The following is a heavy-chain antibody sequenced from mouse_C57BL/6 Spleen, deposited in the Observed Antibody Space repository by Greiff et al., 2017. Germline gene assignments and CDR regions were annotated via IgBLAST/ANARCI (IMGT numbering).Heavy chain of an antibody. CDR2: IDPETGGT. Sequence: QVQLQQSGAELVRPGASVTLSCKASGYTFTDYEMHWVKQTPVHGLEWIGAIDPETGGTAYNQKFKGKAILTADKSSSTAYMELRSLTSEDSAVYYCTRGGSPFDYSGQGTTLTVSS. CDR1: GYTFTDYE. J-gene: IGHJ2*01. V-gene: IGHV1-15*01. CDR3: TRGGSPFDY.